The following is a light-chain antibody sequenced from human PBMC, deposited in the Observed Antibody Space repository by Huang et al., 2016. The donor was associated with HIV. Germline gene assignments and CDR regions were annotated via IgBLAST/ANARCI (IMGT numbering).Light chain of an antibody. Sequence: EIVMTQSPATLSVSPGERATLSCRASQSVSSNFAWYQQKPGQAPRLLIYGASTRATGIPARFSGSGSGTEFTLTISSLQSEDFEVYYCQQYNDWPPLTFGGGTKVEIK. CDR3: QQYNDWPPLT. V-gene: IGKV3-15*01. CDR2: GAS. CDR1: QSVSSN. J-gene: IGKJ4*01.